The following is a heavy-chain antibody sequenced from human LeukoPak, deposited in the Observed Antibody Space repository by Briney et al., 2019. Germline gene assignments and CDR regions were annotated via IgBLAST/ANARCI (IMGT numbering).Heavy chain of an antibody. CDR2: IYYSGST. Sequence: SETLSLTCTVSGGSISSHYWSWLRQPPGKGLEWIRYIYYSGSTNYNPSLKSRVTISVDTSKNQFSLKLSSVTAADTAVYYCARDGGVDMGYYSGSFGAFDIWGQGTMVTVSS. CDR1: GGSISSHY. D-gene: IGHD3-10*01. V-gene: IGHV4-59*11. CDR3: ARDGGVDMGYYSGSFGAFDI. J-gene: IGHJ3*02.